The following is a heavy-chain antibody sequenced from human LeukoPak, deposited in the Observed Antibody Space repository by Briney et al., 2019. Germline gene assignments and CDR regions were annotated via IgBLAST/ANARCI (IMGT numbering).Heavy chain of an antibody. V-gene: IGHV3-53*01. J-gene: IGHJ4*02. CDR1: GFTVTSNY. Sequence: PGGSLRLSCAASGFTVTSNYMSWVRQAPGEGLEWGSVIYGEGRIYYAVSAKGRFTISRDDSKNTRYLQMNSLRAEDTAVYYCVRESGYSYGLAGFFDYWGQGTLVTASS. CDR2: IYGEGRI. CDR3: VRESGYSYGLAGFFDY. D-gene: IGHD5-18*01.